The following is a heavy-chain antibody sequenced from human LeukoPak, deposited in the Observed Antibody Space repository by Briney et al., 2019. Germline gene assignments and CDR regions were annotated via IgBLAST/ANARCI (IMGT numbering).Heavy chain of an antibody. D-gene: IGHD6-13*01. CDR3: ARVAVITAAGTYDY. CDR1: GFTFSSYS. V-gene: IGHV3-21*04. CDR2: ISSSSSYI. Sequence: GGSLRLSCAASGFTFSSYSMNWVRQAPGKGLEWVSSISSSSSYIYYADSVKGRFIISRDNAKNSLYLQMNSLRADDTAVYYCARVAVITAAGTYDYWGPGTLVTVSS. J-gene: IGHJ4*02.